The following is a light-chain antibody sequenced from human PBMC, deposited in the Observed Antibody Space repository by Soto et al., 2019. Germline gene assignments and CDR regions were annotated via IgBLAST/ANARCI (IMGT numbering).Light chain of an antibody. CDR1: SSDVGGYNY. CDR3: SSYADNGYV. CDR2: EVS. J-gene: IGLJ1*01. V-gene: IGLV2-8*01. Sequence: QSALTQPPSASGSPGQSVTISCTGASSDVGGYNYVSWYQQHPGKAPKLMIYEVSKRPSGVPDRFSGSKSGNTASLTVSGLQAEDEADYFCSSYADNGYVLGTGTKVTVL.